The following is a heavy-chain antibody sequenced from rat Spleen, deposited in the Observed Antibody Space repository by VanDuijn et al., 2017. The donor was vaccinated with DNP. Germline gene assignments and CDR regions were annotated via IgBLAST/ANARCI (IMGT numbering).Heavy chain of an antibody. J-gene: IGHJ1*01. D-gene: IGHD1-2*01. CDR3: ARWSSSHWYFDF. CDR1: GFTFSDYY. CDR2: IRYDGGST. V-gene: IGHV5-22*01. Sequence: EVQLVESGGGSVQPGRSLKLSCAASGFTFSDYYMAWVRQAPTKGLEWVAYIRYDGGSTYYGDSVKGRFTISRDNAKTTLYLQMNSLRSEDIATYYCARWSSSHWYFDFWGPGTMVTVSS.